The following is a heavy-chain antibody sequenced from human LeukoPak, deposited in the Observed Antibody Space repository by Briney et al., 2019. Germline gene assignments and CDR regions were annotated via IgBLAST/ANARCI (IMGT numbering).Heavy chain of an antibody. CDR2: LYSGGSA. CDR3: ARDSETETGWYYYGMDV. Sequence: GGSLRLSCAAFGFTFSSYSMNWVRQAPGKGLEWIAVLYSGGSAYYADSVKGRFTISRDNSKNTLYLQIYSLRAEDTAVYYCARDSETETGWYYYGMDVWGQGTTVTVSS. V-gene: IGHV3-53*01. D-gene: IGHD2-21*02. CDR1: GFTFSSYS. J-gene: IGHJ6*02.